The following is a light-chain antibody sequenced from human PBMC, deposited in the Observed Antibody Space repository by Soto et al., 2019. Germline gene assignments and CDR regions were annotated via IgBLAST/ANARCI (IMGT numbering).Light chain of an antibody. V-gene: IGKV1-5*03. CDR2: KAS. CDR3: QQHANYPIT. Sequence: DIQMTQSPSTLPASVGDRVTVTCRASRNIGSWLAWYQQKAGKAPNLLIYKASTLETGVPSRFSGSASGTEFTLTISSLQPDDFATYYCQQHANYPITFGGGTKVDIK. J-gene: IGKJ4*01. CDR1: RNIGSW.